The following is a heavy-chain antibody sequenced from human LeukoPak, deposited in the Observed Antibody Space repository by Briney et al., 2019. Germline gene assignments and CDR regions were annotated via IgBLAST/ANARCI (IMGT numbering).Heavy chain of an antibody. Sequence: ASVKVSCKASGYTFTGYYMHWVRQAPGQGLEWMGWINPNSGGTNYAQKFQGRVTMTRDTSISTAYMELSRLRSDDTAVYYCARDGAAWIQLWLRYYYYMDVWGKGTRSPSP. CDR1: GYTFTGYY. CDR3: ARDGAAWIQLWLRYYYYMDV. D-gene: IGHD5-18*01. J-gene: IGHJ6*03. V-gene: IGHV1-2*02. CDR2: INPNSGGT.